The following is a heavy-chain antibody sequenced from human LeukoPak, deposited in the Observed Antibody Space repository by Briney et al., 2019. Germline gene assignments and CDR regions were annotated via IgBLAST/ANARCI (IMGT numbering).Heavy chain of an antibody. V-gene: IGHV3-30*03. CDR3: AREGRSGSYLDY. J-gene: IGHJ4*02. D-gene: IGHD1-26*01. Sequence: GGSLRLSCAVSGFTFSSYGMHWVRQAPGKGLEWVAVISYDGSNKYYADSVKGRFTISRDNSKNTLYLQMNSLRAEDTAVYYCAREGRSGSYLDYWGQGTLVTVSS. CDR1: GFTFSSYG. CDR2: ISYDGSNK.